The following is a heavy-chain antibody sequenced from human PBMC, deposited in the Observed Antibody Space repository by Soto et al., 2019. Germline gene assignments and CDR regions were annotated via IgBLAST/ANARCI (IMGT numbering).Heavy chain of an antibody. D-gene: IGHD4-4*01. Sequence: GGSLRLSCAASGFTFSSYEMNWVRQAPGKGLEWVSYISSSGSTIYYADSVKGRFTISRDNAKNSLYLQMNSLRAEDTAVYYCARGGMTTVTTRWWYFDLWGRGTLVTVSS. CDR1: GFTFSSYE. CDR3: ARGGMTTVTTRWWYFDL. CDR2: ISSSGSTI. V-gene: IGHV3-48*03. J-gene: IGHJ2*01.